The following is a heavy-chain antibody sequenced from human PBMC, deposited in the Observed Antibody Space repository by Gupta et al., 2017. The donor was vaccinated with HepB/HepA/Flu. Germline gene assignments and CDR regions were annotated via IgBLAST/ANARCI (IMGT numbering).Heavy chain of an antibody. CDR1: GFTFSSYV. CDR3: ARERWSGSYYTDTFDM. J-gene: IGHJ3*02. V-gene: IGHV3-30-3*01. D-gene: IGHD3-10*01. CDR2: ISYDGYNE. Sequence: VHLVESGCDVIQSGRSRTLSCAASGFTFSSYVLRCVLLAPGKGLEWVSSISYDGYNEYYAVPVKGRFTISRDNSKNTVYLQMNSLRPEDTAVYYCARERWSGSYYTDTFDMWGQGTMVTVS.